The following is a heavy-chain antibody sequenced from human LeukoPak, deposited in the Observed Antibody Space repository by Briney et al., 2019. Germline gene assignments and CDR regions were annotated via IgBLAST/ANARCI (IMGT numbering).Heavy chain of an antibody. CDR2: IYYSGST. V-gene: IGHV4-59*01. D-gene: IGHD2-15*01. CDR3: ARWVVAATPNWFDP. CDR1: GGSISSYY. Sequence: SETLSLTCTVSGGSISSYYWSWLRQPPGKGLEWVGYIYYSGSTNYNPSLKSRVTISVDTSKNQFSLKRSSVTAADTAVYYCARWVVAATPNWFDPWGQGTLVTVSS. J-gene: IGHJ5*02.